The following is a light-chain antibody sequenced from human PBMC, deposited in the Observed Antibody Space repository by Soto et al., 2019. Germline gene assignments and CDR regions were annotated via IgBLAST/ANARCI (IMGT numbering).Light chain of an antibody. CDR2: GAS. CDR3: QQYYNWPRT. V-gene: IGKV3-15*01. CDR1: QSLGSD. Sequence: EVVMKQSAGTLSLSPGDTATLSCRASQSLGSDLAWYQQKPGQAPRLLIFGASARPTGIPARISGSGSGTEFTLTISSLRSEDFAVYFCQQYYNWPRTFGQGTKVDI. J-gene: IGKJ1*01.